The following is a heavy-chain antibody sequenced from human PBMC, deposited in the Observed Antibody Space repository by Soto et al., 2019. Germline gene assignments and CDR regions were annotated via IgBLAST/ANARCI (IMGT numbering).Heavy chain of an antibody. CDR2: IWYDGSNK. CDR1: GFTFSSYG. V-gene: IGHV3-33*01. CDR3: ARDSNIVVVPADDHYGMDV. J-gene: IGHJ6*02. D-gene: IGHD2-2*01. Sequence: GGSLRLSCAASGFTFSSYGMHWVRQAPGKGLEWVAVIWYDGSNKYYADSVKGRFTISRDNSKNTLYLQMNSLRAEDTAVYYCARDSNIVVVPADDHYGMDVWGQGTTVTVSS.